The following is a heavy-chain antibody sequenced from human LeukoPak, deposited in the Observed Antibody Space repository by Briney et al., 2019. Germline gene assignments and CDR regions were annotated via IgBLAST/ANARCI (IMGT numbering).Heavy chain of an antibody. CDR2: ISGSGGST. CDR3: AEDGRAYDYGDYGYFQH. CDR1: GFTFSSYA. J-gene: IGHJ1*01. V-gene: IGHV3-23*01. Sequence: GGSLRLSCAASGFTFSSYAMSWVRQAPGKGLEWVSAISGSGGSTYYADSVKGRFTISRDNSKNTLYLQMNSLRAEDTAVYYCAEDGRAYDYGDYGYFQHWGQGTLVTVSS. D-gene: IGHD4-17*01.